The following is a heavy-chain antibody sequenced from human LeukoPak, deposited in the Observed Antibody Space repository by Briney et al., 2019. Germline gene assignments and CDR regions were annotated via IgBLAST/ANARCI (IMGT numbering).Heavy chain of an antibody. CDR3: ARARLRWYFDY. CDR1: GGSISSYY. D-gene: IGHD4-23*01. V-gene: IGHV4-59*01. CDR2: IYYSGST. Sequence: SETLSLTCTVSGGSISSYYWSWIRQPPGKGLEWIGYIYYSGSTNYNPSLKSRVTISVDTSKNQFSLKLSSVTAADTAVYYCARARLRWYFDYWGQGTLVIVSS. J-gene: IGHJ4*02.